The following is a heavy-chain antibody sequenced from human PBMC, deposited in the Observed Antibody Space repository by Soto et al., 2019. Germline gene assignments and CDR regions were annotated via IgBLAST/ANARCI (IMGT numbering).Heavy chain of an antibody. J-gene: IGHJ5*02. D-gene: IGHD6-19*01. CDR1: GFTFSSYA. V-gene: IGHV3-23*01. Sequence: GGSLRLSCAASGFTFSSYAMNWVRQAPGKGLEWVSVISGSGGSTYYADSVKGRFTISRDNSKNTLYLQMNSLRAEDTAVYYCAKRTTGWYFDPWGQGTLVTVSS. CDR2: ISGSGGST. CDR3: AKRTTGWYFDP.